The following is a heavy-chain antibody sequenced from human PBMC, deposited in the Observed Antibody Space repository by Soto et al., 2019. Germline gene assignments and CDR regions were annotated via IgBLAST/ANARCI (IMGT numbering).Heavy chain of an antibody. Sequence: EMQLLESGGGLVQPGGSLRLSCAASGFTFSSYAMSWVRQAPGKGLEWVSAISGSGGSTYYADSVKGRFTISRDNSKNTLYLQMNSLRAEDTAVYYCAKAPTNYGSGSYYYYWGQGTLVTVSS. J-gene: IGHJ4*02. V-gene: IGHV3-23*01. CDR3: AKAPTNYGSGSYYYY. D-gene: IGHD3-10*01. CDR2: ISGSGGST. CDR1: GFTFSSYA.